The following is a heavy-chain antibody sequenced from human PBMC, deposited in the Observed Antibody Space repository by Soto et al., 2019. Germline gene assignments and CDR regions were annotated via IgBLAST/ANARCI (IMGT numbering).Heavy chain of an antibody. CDR3: AFSSSSANRFDP. J-gene: IGHJ5*02. CDR1: GYSFTNYW. D-gene: IGHD6-13*01. V-gene: IGHV5-51*01. CDR2: IYPGDSDT. Sequence: GESLKISCKGSGYSFTNYWIAWVRQMPGKGLEWMGIIYPGDSDTKYSPSFQGQVTFSADKSISTAYLQWSSLKASDTAMYYCAFSSSSANRFDPWGQGTLVTVSS.